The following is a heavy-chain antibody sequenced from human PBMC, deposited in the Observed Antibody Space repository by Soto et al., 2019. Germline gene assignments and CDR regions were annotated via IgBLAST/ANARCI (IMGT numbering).Heavy chain of an antibody. D-gene: IGHD2-15*01. Sequence: QVQLVQSGAEVKKPGASVKVSCKASGYTFTSYGISWVRQAPGQGPEWMGGISAYNGNTNSAQKLQGRGTMTSDTTKGTAYMELGSLRSDDTAVYYCESDRCIGGSCYSGYYYGMDLWGQVSTVTFAS. V-gene: IGHV1-18*01. J-gene: IGHJ6*01. CDR2: ISAYNGNT. CDR1: GYTFTSYG. CDR3: ESDRCIGGSCYSGYYYGMDL.